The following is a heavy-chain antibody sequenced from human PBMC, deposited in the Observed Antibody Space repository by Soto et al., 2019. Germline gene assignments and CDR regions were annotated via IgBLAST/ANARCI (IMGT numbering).Heavy chain of an antibody. V-gene: IGHV4-39*01. CDR1: SDSVSSRSYT. D-gene: IGHD2-2*01. CDR2: IYSSGST. Sequence: PSETLSLTCTVPSDSVSSRSYTWGWIRQPPGKGPEWIGSIYSSGSTYYNPSLNSRVTVSVDTSKNQFSLKVTSVTAADTAVYYCARLYGYCIRNSCHGHYAMDVWGQGTTVT. CDR3: ARLYGYCIRNSCHGHYAMDV. J-gene: IGHJ6*02.